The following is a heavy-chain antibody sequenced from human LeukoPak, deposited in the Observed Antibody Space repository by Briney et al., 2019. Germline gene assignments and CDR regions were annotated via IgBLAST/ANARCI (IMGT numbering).Heavy chain of an antibody. CDR2: INPNSGGT. J-gene: IGHJ6*03. V-gene: IGHV1-2*02. D-gene: IGHD4-11*01. CDR3: ARSGSNVRYYYYYMDV. Sequence: ASVKVSCKASGYTFTGYYMHRVRQAPGQGLEWMGWINPNSGGTNYAQKFQGRVTMTRDTSISTAYMELSRLRSDDTAVYYCARSGSNVRYYYYYMDVWGKGTTVTVSS. CDR1: GYTFTGYY.